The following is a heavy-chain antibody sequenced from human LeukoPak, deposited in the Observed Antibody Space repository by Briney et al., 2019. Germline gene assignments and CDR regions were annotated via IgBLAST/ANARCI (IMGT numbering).Heavy chain of an antibody. V-gene: IGHV5-51*01. CDR1: GYTFTSYG. CDR2: IYPGDSDT. Sequence: GSVKVSCKASGYTFTSYGISWVRQMPGKGLEWMGIIYPGDSDTRYSPSFQGQVTISADKSISTAYLQWSSLKASDTAMYYCARRARTWVDYWGQGTLVTVSS. J-gene: IGHJ4*02. CDR3: ARRARTWVDY. D-gene: IGHD1-26*01.